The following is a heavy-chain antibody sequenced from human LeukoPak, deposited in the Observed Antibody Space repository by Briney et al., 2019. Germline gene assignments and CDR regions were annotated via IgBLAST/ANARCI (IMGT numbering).Heavy chain of an antibody. Sequence: ASVKVSCKASGYTFTGYYMHWVGQAPGQGLEWMGRINPNSGGTNYAQKFQGRVTMTRDTSISTAYMELSRLRSDDTAVYFCARVVDYDILTGYDYWGQGTLVTVSS. J-gene: IGHJ4*02. D-gene: IGHD3-9*01. CDR1: GYTFTGYY. CDR3: ARVVDYDILTGYDY. CDR2: INPNSGGT. V-gene: IGHV1-2*06.